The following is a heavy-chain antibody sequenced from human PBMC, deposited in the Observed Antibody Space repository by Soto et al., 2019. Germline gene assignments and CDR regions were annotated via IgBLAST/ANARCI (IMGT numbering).Heavy chain of an antibody. CDR1: GFTFSSYA. J-gene: IGHJ4*02. V-gene: IGHV3-23*01. D-gene: IGHD1-1*01. CDR2: ISGSGGST. CDR3: AKDPIYGGTPWHYFDY. Sequence: GGSLRLSCAASGFTFSSYAMSWVRQAPGKGLEWVSAISGSGGSTYYADSVKGRFTISRDNSKNTLYLQMNSLRAEDTAVYYCAKDPIYGGTPWHYFDYWGQGTLVTVSS.